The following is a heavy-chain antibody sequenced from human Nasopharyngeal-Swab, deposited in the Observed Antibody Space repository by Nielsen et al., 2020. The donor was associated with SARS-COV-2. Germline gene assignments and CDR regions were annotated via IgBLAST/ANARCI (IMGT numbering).Heavy chain of an antibody. CDR3: ARKRGRGGIWNYYYYYMDV. CDR2: IYYSGST. V-gene: IGHV4-39*07. D-gene: IGHD3-10*01. CDR1: GGSISSSSYY. J-gene: IGHJ6*03. Sequence: SETLSLTCTVSGGSISSSSYYWGRIRQPPGKGLEWIGSIYYSGSTYYNPSPKSRVTISVATSKNQYSLKLSSVTAADTAVYYCARKRGRGGIWNYYYYYMDVWGKGTTVTVSS.